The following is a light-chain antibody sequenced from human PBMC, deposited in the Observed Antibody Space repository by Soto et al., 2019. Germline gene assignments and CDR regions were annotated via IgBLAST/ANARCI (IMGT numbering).Light chain of an antibody. CDR2: DAT. Sequence: VLTQSPVTLSLSPGETATLFCKASQSVGIYLGWFQQKPGQAPRVLIYDATNRAGGVPDRFSGSGSGTDFTLTISSLEAEDSAGYYCQQRDIWPPLTFGGGTKLEIK. CDR3: QQRDIWPPLT. J-gene: IGKJ4*01. V-gene: IGKV3-11*01. CDR1: QSVGIY.